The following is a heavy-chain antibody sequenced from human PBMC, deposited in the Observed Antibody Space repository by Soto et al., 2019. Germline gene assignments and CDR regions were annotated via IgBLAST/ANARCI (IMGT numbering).Heavy chain of an antibody. V-gene: IGHV1-18*04. CDR3: ARPLGDIVVVPAASNWFDP. Sequence: EASVKVSCKASGYTFTSYGISWVRQAPGQGLEWMGWISAYNGNTNYAQKLQGRVTMTTDTSTSTAYMELRSLRSDDTAVYYCARPLGDIVVVPAASNWFDPWGQGTLVTVSS. CDR1: GYTFTSYG. J-gene: IGHJ5*02. D-gene: IGHD2-2*01. CDR2: ISAYNGNT.